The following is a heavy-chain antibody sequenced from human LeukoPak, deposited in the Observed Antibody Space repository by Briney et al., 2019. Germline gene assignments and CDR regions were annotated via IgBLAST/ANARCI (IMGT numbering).Heavy chain of an antibody. Sequence: SVKVSCKASGGTFSSYAISWVRQAPGQGLEWMGGIIPIFGTANYAQKFQGRVTITADESTSTAYMELSSLRSEDTAVYYCARVRRDGYNLDGYYFDYWGQGTLVTVSS. D-gene: IGHD5-24*01. J-gene: IGHJ4*02. CDR3: ARVRRDGYNLDGYYFDY. CDR1: GGTFSSYA. V-gene: IGHV1-69*01. CDR2: IIPIFGTA.